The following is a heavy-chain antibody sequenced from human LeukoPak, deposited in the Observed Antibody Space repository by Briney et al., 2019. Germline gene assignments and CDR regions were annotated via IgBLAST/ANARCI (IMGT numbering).Heavy chain of an antibody. D-gene: IGHD3-22*01. CDR1: GFTFSSYS. V-gene: IGHV3-21*01. CDR3: ASTYYYDSSGYYYDDY. J-gene: IGHJ4*02. Sequence: PGGSLRLSCAASGFTFSSYSMNWVRQAPGKGLEWVSSISSSSSYIYYADSVKGRFTISRDNAKNSLYLQMNSLRAEDTAVYYCASTYYYDSSGYYYDDYWGQGTLVTVSS. CDR2: ISSSSSYI.